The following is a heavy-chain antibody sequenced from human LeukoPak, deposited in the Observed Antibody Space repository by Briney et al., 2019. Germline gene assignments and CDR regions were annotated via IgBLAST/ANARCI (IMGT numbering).Heavy chain of an antibody. CDR1: GGSISSSSYY. CDR3: ARLTIAVAD. D-gene: IGHD6-19*01. V-gene: IGHV4-39*01. Sequence: PSETLSLTCTVSGGSISSSSYYWGWIRQPPGKGLEWIGSIYYSGSTYYNPSLKSRVTISVDTPKNQFSLKLSSVTAADTAVYYCARLTIAVADWGQGTLVTVSS. J-gene: IGHJ4*02. CDR2: IYYSGST.